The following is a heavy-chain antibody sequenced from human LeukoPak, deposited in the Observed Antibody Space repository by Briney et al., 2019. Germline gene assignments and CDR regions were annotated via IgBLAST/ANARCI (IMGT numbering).Heavy chain of an antibody. D-gene: IGHD3-10*01. CDR1: GYTFTTYW. V-gene: IGHV5-51*01. CDR3: ARTYGPQLWLDP. J-gene: IGHJ5*02. CDR2: IYPGDSDT. Sequence: GESLKISCKGSGYTFTTYWIGWVRQMPGKGLEWMGIIYPGDSDTRYSPSFQGQVTISADKSISTAYLQWSSLTASDTAIYYCARTYGPQLWLDPWGQGTLVTVSS.